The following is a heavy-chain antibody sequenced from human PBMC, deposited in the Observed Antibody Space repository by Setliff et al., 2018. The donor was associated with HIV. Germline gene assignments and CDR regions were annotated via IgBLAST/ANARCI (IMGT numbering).Heavy chain of an antibody. J-gene: IGHJ4*02. CDR3: ARDPFGDSTLDY. V-gene: IGHV4-61*09. CDR2: IYPSGTT. CDR1: SGSITSPTYY. Sequence: SETLSLTCTVSSGSITSPTYYWSWIRQPAGKGLEWIGHIYPSGTTSYNPSLKSRVNISLDTSKNQFSLKVTSVTAADTAVYYCARDPFGDSTLDYWGQGSPVTVSS. D-gene: IGHD4-17*01.